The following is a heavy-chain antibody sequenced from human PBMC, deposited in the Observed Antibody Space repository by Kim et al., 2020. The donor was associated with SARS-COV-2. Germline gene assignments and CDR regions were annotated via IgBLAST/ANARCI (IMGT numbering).Heavy chain of an antibody. D-gene: IGHD3-10*01. CDR2: ISRSSGTI. J-gene: IGHJ6*02. CDR1: GFTFNGYG. CDR3: PRGLENWTMVLLIGVPTYYHVLHL. V-gene: IGHV3-48*02. Sequence: GGSLRLSCVGFGFTFNGYGMNWVRQAPGKGLEWISFISRSSGTIYSADSVKGRFTIARDKAEKSVLLQMNRLGEDDTAVYYCPRGLENWTMVLLIGVPTYYHVLHLWGQGTTVTVSS.